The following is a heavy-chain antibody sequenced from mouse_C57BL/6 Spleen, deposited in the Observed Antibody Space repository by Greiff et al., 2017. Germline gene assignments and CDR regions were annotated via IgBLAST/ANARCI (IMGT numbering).Heavy chain of an antibody. CDR2: IDPANGNT. V-gene: IGHV14-3*01. CDR1: GFNIKNTN. Sequence: VQLQQSVAELVRPGASVKLSCTASGFNIKNTNMHWVKQRPEQGLEWIGRIDPANGNTKDAPKIQGKATITADKCSNTAYLQLRCLTSEDTALYYCARGGAWAYWGQGTLVTVSA. CDR3: ARGGAWAY. J-gene: IGHJ3*01.